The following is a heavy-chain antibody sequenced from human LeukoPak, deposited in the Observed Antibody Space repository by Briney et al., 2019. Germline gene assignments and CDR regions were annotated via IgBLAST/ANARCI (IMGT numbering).Heavy chain of an antibody. Sequence: SETLSLTCAVYGGSFSGYYWSWIRQPPGKGLEWIGEINHSGSTNYNPSLKSRVTISVDTSKNQFSLKLSSVTAADTAEYYCARVTRIWFGELFFYYYYYMDVWGKGTTVTVSS. CDR1: GGSFSGYY. D-gene: IGHD3-10*01. V-gene: IGHV4-34*01. CDR3: ARVTRIWFGELFFYYYYYMDV. J-gene: IGHJ6*03. CDR2: INHSGST.